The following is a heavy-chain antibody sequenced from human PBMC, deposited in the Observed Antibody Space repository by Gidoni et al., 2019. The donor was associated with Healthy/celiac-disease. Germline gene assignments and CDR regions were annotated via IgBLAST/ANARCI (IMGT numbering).Heavy chain of an antibody. D-gene: IGHD1-26*01. CDR3: ARDDNGSYYYYYYGMDV. CDR1: GFTLRSYS. CDR2: ISSSSSYI. Sequence: EVQLVESGGGMVKPGGSLRLSCAASGFTLRSYSMTWVRQAPGKGLVWVSSISSSSSYIYYAYSVKGRFTISRDNAKNSLYLQMNSLRAEDTAVYYCARDDNGSYYYYYYGMDVWGQGTTFNVSS. J-gene: IGHJ6*02. V-gene: IGHV3-21*01.